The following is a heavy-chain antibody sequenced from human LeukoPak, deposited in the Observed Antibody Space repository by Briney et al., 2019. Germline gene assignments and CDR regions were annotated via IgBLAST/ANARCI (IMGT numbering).Heavy chain of an antibody. CDR3: AREPSDIALDV. Sequence: GSLRLSCAASGFTVSNSYMNWVRQAPGKGLEWVSVIYSGGSTDYADSVKGRFTISRDNSKNTLYLQMNSLRAEDTAVYYCAREPSDIALDVWGQGTTVTVSS. J-gene: IGHJ6*02. CDR2: IYSGGST. D-gene: IGHD2-15*01. V-gene: IGHV3-53*01. CDR1: GFTVSNSY.